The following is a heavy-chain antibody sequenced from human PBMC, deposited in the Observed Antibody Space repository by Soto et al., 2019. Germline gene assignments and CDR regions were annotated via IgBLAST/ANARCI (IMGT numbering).Heavy chain of an antibody. CDR1: GGSISSGGFS. CDR3: ARGLEVIAATPQWDY. Sequence: SETLSLTCAVSGGSISSGGFSWNWIRQPPGKGLEWIGYIYHSGSTYNSPSLKSRVTISVDRSKNQFSLKLSSVTAADTAAYYCARGLEVIAATPQWDYWGQGTLVTVSS. V-gene: IGHV4-30-2*01. D-gene: IGHD2-15*01. CDR2: IYHSGST. J-gene: IGHJ4*02.